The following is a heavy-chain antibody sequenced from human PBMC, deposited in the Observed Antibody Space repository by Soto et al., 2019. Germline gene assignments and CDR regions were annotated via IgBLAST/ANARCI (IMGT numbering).Heavy chain of an antibody. D-gene: IGHD6-6*01. J-gene: IGHJ5*02. Sequence: LSLTCAVYGGSFSGYCWSWIRQPPGKGLEWIGEINHSGSTNYNPSLKSRVTISVDTSKNQFSLKLSSATAADTAVYYCARAPVVKYSRKREAWFDPWGQGTLVTVSS. CDR1: GGSFSGYC. V-gene: IGHV4-34*01. CDR3: ARAPVVKYSRKREAWFDP. CDR2: INHSGST.